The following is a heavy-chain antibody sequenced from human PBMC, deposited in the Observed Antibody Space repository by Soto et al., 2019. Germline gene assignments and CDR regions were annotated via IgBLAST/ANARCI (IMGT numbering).Heavy chain of an antibody. V-gene: IGHV3-30-3*01. Sequence: GGSLRLSCAASGFTFSSYAMHWVRQAPGKGLEWVAVISYDGSNKYYADSVKGRFTISRDNSKNTLYLQMNSLRAEDTAVYYCASSITIGSLDYWGQGTRVTGSS. D-gene: IGHD3-10*01. CDR1: GFTFSSYA. J-gene: IGHJ4*02. CDR3: ASSITIGSLDY. CDR2: ISYDGSNK.